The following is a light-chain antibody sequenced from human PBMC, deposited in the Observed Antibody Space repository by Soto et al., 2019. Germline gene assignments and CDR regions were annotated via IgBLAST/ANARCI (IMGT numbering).Light chain of an antibody. CDR3: QQYANWPTWT. V-gene: IGKV3-15*01. J-gene: IGKJ1*01. CDR1: ESVGSH. Sequence: DTVMTQSPATLSLSPGETATLSCRASESVGSHLAWYQQIPGQAPRLLIYGVSTRATGIPARFRGSGSETEFSVTITSLPSKDFGVYISQQYANWPTWTFGQGTKGDIK. CDR2: GVS.